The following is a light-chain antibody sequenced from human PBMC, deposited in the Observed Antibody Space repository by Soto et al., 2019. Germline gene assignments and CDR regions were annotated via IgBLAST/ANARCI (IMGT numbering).Light chain of an antibody. CDR2: DAS. Sequence: DIQMTQSPSTLSASVGDRVTITCRASQSISSWLAWYQQKPGKAPKLLIYDASSLESGVPSRFSGSGSGTEVTLTISSLQPDDFAPYYCQQYNSYEGTFGQGTKVEIK. J-gene: IGKJ1*01. CDR1: QSISSW. CDR3: QQYNSYEGT. V-gene: IGKV1-5*01.